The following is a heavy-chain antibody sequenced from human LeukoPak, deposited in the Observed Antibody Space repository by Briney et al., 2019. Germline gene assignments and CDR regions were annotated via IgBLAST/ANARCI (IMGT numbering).Heavy chain of an antibody. CDR3: ARDPHDYYDTPDI. V-gene: IGHV4-39*07. Sequence: WVRQPPGKGLEWIGSIYYSGSTYYNPSLKSRVTISVDTSKNQFSLKLSSVTAADTAVYYCARDPHDYYDTPDIWGQGTMVTVSS. J-gene: IGHJ3*02. D-gene: IGHD3-22*01. CDR2: IYYSGST.